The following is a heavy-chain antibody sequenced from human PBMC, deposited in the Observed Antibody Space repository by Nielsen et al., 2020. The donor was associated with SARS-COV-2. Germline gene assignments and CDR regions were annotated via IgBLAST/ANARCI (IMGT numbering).Heavy chain of an antibody. CDR3: ARAELLWFGDAYYYYYMDV. D-gene: IGHD3-10*01. V-gene: IGHV3-72*01. Sequence: WIRQPPGKGLEWVGRTRNKANSYTTEYAASVKGRFTISRDDSKNSLYLQMNSLKTEDTAVYYCARAELLWFGDAYYYYYMDVWGKGTTVTVSS. J-gene: IGHJ6*03. CDR2: TRNKANSYTT.